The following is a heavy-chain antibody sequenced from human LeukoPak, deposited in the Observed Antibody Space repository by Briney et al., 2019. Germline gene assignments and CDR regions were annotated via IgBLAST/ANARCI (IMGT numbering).Heavy chain of an antibody. CDR2: IKQDGTEK. CDR3: AKLAKYFYGSETYYFFEH. CDR1: GFSFTTYW. J-gene: IGHJ4*02. V-gene: IGHV3-7*01. D-gene: IGHD3-10*01. Sequence: GGSLRLSCAASGFSFTTYWMSWVRQAPGKGLEWVANIKQDGTEKYYVDSVKGRFTISRDNAKNSLSLQMNSLRVEDTAVYYCAKLAKYFYGSETYYFFEHWGQGTPVTASS.